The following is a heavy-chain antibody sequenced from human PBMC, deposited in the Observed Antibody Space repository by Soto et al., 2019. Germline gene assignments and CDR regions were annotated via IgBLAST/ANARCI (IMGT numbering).Heavy chain of an antibody. J-gene: IGHJ4*02. D-gene: IGHD2-15*01. CDR2: ISYSGETK. CDR3: VRGVVVVVGSTAENFDH. CDR1: GFTFTKYS. Sequence: GGSLRLSCVTSGFTFTKYSMNWVRQAPGKGLEWVSYISYSGETKYYADSLKGRYAISRDDAKNSVYLQMNSLRDEDTAFYYCVRGVVVVVGSTAENFDHWGQGTLVTVS. V-gene: IGHV3-48*02.